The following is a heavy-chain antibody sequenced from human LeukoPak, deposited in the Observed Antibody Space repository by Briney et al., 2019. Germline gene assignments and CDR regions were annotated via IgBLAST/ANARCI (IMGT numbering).Heavy chain of an antibody. CDR2: INHSGST. CDR1: GGSFSGYY. D-gene: IGHD2-2*01. V-gene: IGHV4-34*01. J-gene: IGHJ4*02. Sequence: SETLSLTCAVYGGSFSGYYWSWIRQPPGKGLEWIGEINHSGSTNYNPSLKSRVTISVDTSKNQFSLKLSSVTAADTAVYYCARMGFGVVPAATIDYRGQGTLVTVSS. CDR3: ARMGFGVVPAATIDY.